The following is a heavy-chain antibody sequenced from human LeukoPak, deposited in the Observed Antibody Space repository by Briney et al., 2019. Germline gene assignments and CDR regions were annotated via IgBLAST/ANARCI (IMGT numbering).Heavy chain of an antibody. CDR2: ISSSSSYI. D-gene: IGHD6-6*01. Sequence: GGSLRLSCAASGFTFSSYSVNWVRQAPGKGLEWVSSISSSSSYIYYADSVKGRFTISRDNAKNSLYLQMNSLRAEGTAVYYCARYGPLIVAARPYYFDYWGQGTLVTVSS. V-gene: IGHV3-21*01. CDR3: ARYGPLIVAARPYYFDY. CDR1: GFTFSSYS. J-gene: IGHJ4*02.